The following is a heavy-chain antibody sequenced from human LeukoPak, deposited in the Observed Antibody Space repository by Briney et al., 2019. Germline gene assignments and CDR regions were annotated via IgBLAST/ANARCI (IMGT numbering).Heavy chain of an antibody. CDR3: ARGSAVSTDVYYYYCMDV. D-gene: IGHD4-17*01. CDR1: GYTFTGYY. J-gene: IGHJ6*03. V-gene: IGHV1-2*04. Sequence: ASVKVSCKASGYTFTGYYMHWVRQAPGQGLEWMGWINPNSGGTNYAQKFQGWVTMTRDTSISTAYMELSRLRSDDTAVYYCARGSAVSTDVYYYYCMDVWGKGTTVTVSS. CDR2: INPNSGGT.